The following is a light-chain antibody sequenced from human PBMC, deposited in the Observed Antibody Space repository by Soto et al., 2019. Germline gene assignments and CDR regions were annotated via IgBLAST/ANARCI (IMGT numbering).Light chain of an antibody. CDR1: QSVSSNY. CDR2: GAS. Sequence: EVMLTQSPGTLSLSPGERATLSCRASQSVSSNYLAWYQQKSGQAPRLLIYGASNSSAGIPDRFSVSGSGTDSTLTNRRLQPEAGAQYYDQQYDTSTWSFGQGTNVEVK. V-gene: IGKV3-20*01. CDR3: QQYDTSTWS. J-gene: IGKJ1*01.